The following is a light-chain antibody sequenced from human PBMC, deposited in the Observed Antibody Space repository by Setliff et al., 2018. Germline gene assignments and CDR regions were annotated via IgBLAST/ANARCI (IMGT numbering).Light chain of an antibody. V-gene: IGLV2-8*01. J-gene: IGLJ1*01. CDR2: EVS. CDR1: SSDVGAYNY. Sequence: QSALTQPPSASGSPGQSVTISCTGTSSDVGAYNYVSWYQQHPGKAPKVMIYEVSKRPSGVPDRFSASKSGNTASLTVSGLQAEDEADYYCSSYAGSNLYGFGTGTKVTVL. CDR3: SSYAGSNLYG.